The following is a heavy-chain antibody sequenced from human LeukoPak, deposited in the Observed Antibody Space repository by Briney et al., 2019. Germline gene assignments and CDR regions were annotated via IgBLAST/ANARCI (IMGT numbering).Heavy chain of an antibody. CDR2: IYASGST. CDR1: GGSISSYY. J-gene: IGHJ5*02. CDR3: ARHVLYCSSTSCWGGIDP. Sequence: SETLSLTCTVSGGSISSYYWSWIRQPPGKGLEWIGYIYASGSTNYNPSLKSRVTISVDTSKNQFSLKLSSVTAADTAVYYCARHVLYCSSTSCWGGIDPWGQGTLVTVSS. D-gene: IGHD2-2*01. V-gene: IGHV4-4*09.